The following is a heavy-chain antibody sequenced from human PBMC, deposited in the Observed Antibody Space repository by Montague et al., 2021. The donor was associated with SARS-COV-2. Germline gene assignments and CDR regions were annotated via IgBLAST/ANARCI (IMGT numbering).Heavy chain of an antibody. CDR3: AKSKYSGSNRRGLFDY. D-gene: IGHD1-26*01. V-gene: IGHV3-23*01. CDR2: ISYSGGNT. J-gene: IGHJ4*02. CDR1: GFTFSAYA. Sequence: SLRLSCAASGFTFSAYAMSWVRQAPGQGLEWVASISYSGGNTFYPDSVKGRFAISRDNSKNMVYLQINSLRPEDTALYSCAKSKYSGSNRRGLFDYWGQGTLVTVSS.